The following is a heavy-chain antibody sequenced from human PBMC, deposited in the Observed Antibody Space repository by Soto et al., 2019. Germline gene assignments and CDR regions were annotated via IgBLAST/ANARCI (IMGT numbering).Heavy chain of an antibody. J-gene: IGHJ4*02. CDR2: ISYDGSNE. V-gene: IGHV3-30*03. CDR1: GFTFSSYG. Sequence: GGSLRLSCAASGFTFSSYGMHWVRQAPGKGLEWVAVISYDGSNEYYADSVKGRFTISRDNSKNTLYLQMNSLRAEDTAVYYCAYTITYYDSSGYPDYWGQGTLVTVSS. CDR3: AYTITYYDSSGYPDY. D-gene: IGHD3-22*01.